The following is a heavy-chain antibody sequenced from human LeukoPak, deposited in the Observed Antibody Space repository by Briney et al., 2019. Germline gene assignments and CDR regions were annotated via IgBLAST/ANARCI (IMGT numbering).Heavy chain of an antibody. V-gene: IGHV3-11*05. CDR2: ISSTSSHT. CDR1: GFTFSDSY. Sequence: PGGSLRLSCAASGFTFSDSYMSRIRQAAGKGLEWISYISSTSSHTNYADSVKGRFTISRDNAKRSLYLQMNSLRAEDTAVYYCARGSARWFDPWGQGTLVTVSS. J-gene: IGHJ5*02. CDR3: ARGSARWFDP.